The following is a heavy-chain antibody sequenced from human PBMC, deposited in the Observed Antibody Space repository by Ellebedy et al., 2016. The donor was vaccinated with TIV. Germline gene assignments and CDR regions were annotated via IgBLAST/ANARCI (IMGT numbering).Heavy chain of an antibody. Sequence: SGPTLVKPTQTLTLTCTFSGFSLFTSGLGVGWIRQPPGKALEWLALIYWDDDKRYSPSLKSRLTITKDTSKNQVVLTMTNMDPVDTATYYCAHTTPYSYDSGTSYNWFDPWGQGTLVTVSS. V-gene: IGHV2-5*02. CDR2: IYWDDDK. CDR1: GFSLFTSGLG. D-gene: IGHD3-10*01. J-gene: IGHJ5*02. CDR3: AHTTPYSYDSGTSYNWFDP.